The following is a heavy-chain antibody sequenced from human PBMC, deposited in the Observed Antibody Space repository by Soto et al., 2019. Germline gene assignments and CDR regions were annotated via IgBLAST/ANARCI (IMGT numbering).Heavy chain of an antibody. D-gene: IGHD3-22*01. V-gene: IGHV3-30-3*01. J-gene: IGHJ4*02. CDR2: ISYDGSNK. Sequence: GGSLRLSCAASGFTFSSYAMHWVRQAPGKGLEWVAVISYDGSNKYYADSVKGRFTISRDNSKNTLYLQMNSLRAEDTAVYYCARGFNYYDSSGPDYWGQGTTVTVSS. CDR3: ARGFNYYDSSGPDY. CDR1: GFTFSSYA.